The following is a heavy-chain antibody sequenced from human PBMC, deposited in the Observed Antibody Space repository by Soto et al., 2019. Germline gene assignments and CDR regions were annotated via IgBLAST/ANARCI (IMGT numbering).Heavy chain of an antibody. D-gene: IGHD1-26*01. CDR3: ARDRGSYDTLYYYYYDMDV. CDR1: GYTFTSYA. CDR2: INAGNGNT. Sequence: ASVKVSCKASGYTFTSYAMHWVRQAPGQRLEWMGWINAGNGNTKYSQKFQGRVTITRDTSASTAYMELSSLRSEDTAVYYCARDRGSYDTLYYYYYDMDVWGQGTTVTVSS. J-gene: IGHJ6*02. V-gene: IGHV1-3*01.